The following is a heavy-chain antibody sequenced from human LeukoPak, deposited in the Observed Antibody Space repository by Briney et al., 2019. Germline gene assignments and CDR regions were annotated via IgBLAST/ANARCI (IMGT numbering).Heavy chain of an antibody. Sequence: GGSLTLSCAGSGFTFISYAMSWVRQAPGQGLEWVSVISDSGDYTSYADSVRGRFTISRDNSRNTLYLQMISLRPEDTAVYYCAKDTSIGKYCTNGVCSPFDYWGQGTLVTVSS. CDR1: GFTFISYA. CDR3: AKDTSIGKYCTNGVCSPFDY. D-gene: IGHD2-8*01. CDR2: ISDSGDYT. V-gene: IGHV3-23*01. J-gene: IGHJ4*02.